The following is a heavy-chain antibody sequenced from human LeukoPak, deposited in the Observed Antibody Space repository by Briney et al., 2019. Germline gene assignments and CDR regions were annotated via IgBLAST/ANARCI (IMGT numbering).Heavy chain of an antibody. CDR1: GYTFTGYY. Sequence: ASVKVSCKASGYTFTGYYMHWVRQAPRQGLEWMGIINPSGGSTSYAQKFQGRVTMTRDMSTSTVYMELSSLRSEDTAVYYCARDRAVVTEGFDYWGQGTLVTVSS. CDR2: INPSGGST. D-gene: IGHD2-21*02. J-gene: IGHJ4*02. CDR3: ARDRAVVTEGFDY. V-gene: IGHV1-46*01.